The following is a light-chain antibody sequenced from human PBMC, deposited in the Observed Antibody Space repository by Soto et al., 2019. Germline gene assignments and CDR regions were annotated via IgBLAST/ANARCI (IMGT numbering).Light chain of an antibody. CDR3: QQYNDYSWT. J-gene: IGKJ1*01. V-gene: IGKV1-5*01. Sequence: GDRVTITCTASQSISSWLAWYQQKPGKAPKLLIHDASSLESGVPSRFSGSGSGTESTLTISSLQPDDVATYYCQQYNDYSWTFGKGTKVDIK. CDR2: DAS. CDR1: QSISSW.